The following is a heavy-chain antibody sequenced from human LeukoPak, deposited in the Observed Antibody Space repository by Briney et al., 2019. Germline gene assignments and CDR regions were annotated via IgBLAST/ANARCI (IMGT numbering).Heavy chain of an antibody. Sequence: GGSLRLSCAASGFTFSSYDMHWVRQAIGKGLEWVSAIGTAGDTYYPGSVKGRFTISRENAKNSLYLQMNSLRAGDTAVYYCARAITAGYCSGGSCGAFDIWGQGTMVTVSS. CDR2: IGTAGDT. D-gene: IGHD2-15*01. CDR1: GFTFSSYD. J-gene: IGHJ3*02. CDR3: ARAITAGYCSGGSCGAFDI. V-gene: IGHV3-13*01.